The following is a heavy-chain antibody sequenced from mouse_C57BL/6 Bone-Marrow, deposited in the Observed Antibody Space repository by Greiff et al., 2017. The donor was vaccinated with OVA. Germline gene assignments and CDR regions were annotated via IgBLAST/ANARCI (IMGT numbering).Heavy chain of an antibody. CDR2: ISNGGGST. J-gene: IGHJ2*01. V-gene: IGHV5-12*01. Sequence: EVNVVESGGGLVQPGGSLKLSCAASGFTFSDYYMYWVRQTPEKRLEWVAYISNGGGSTYYPDTVKGRFTISRDNAKNTLYLQMSRLKSEDTAMYYCARHLLRYGYFDYWGQGTTLTVSS. D-gene: IGHD1-1*01. CDR3: ARHLLRYGYFDY. CDR1: GFTFSDYY.